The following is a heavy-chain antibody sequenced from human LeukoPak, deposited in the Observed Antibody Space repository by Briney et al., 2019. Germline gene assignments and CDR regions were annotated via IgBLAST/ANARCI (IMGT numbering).Heavy chain of an antibody. J-gene: IGHJ6*02. D-gene: IGHD3-3*01. Sequence: SETLSLTCTVSGGSISSYYWSWIRQPPGKGLEWIGYIYYSGSTNYNPSLKSRVTISVDTSKNQFSLKLSSVTLEDTAVYYCARVGPLLRSTLYGMDVWGQGTTVTVSS. CDR1: GGSISSYY. V-gene: IGHV4-59*12. CDR2: IYYSGST. CDR3: ARVGPLLRSTLYGMDV.